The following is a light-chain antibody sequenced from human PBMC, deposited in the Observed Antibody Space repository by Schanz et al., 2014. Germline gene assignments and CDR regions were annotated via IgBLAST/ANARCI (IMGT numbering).Light chain of an antibody. CDR2: EGT. CDR3: CSYADSSTWV. Sequence: QSALTQPASVSGSPGQSITISCTGTSSDLGSYNLVSWYQQHPGKAPKLMIYEGTKRPSGVSNRFSGSRSGSTASLTISGLQAEDEADYYCCSYADSSTWVFGGGTKLTV. V-gene: IGLV2-23*01. CDR1: SSDLGSYNL. J-gene: IGLJ3*02.